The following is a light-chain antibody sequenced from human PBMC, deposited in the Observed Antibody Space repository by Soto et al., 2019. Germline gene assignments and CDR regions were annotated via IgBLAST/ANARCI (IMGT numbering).Light chain of an antibody. CDR2: AAS. CDR3: QQLNSYEWT. J-gene: IGKJ1*01. CDR1: QGISSY. Sequence: DIQLTQSPSFLSASVGDRVTITCRASQGISSYLAWYQQKPGRAPKLLIYAASTLQSGVPSRFSGSGSGTEFTLTISSLQPEDFATYYCQQLNSYEWTFGQGTRWIS. V-gene: IGKV1-9*01.